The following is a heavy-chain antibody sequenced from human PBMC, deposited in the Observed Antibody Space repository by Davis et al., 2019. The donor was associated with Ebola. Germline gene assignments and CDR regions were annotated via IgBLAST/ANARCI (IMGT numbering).Heavy chain of an antibody. J-gene: IGHJ6*02. CDR2: VRQDETEK. CDR3: ATLPGGRGVDV. Sequence: GESLKISCAASGFAFNSYTMNWVRQAPGKGLEWVANVRQDETEKHYVDSVKGRFTISRDNTKNSIYLQMNSLTVEDTAVYYCATLPGGRGVDVWGPGTTVTVSS. D-gene: IGHD1-26*01. CDR1: GFAFNSYT. V-gene: IGHV3-7*01.